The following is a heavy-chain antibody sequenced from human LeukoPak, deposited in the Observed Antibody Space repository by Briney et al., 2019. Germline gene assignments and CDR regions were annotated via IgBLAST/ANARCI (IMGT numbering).Heavy chain of an antibody. D-gene: IGHD3-16*01. V-gene: IGHV1-69*05. Sequence: GASVKVSCKASGGTFSSYAISWVRQAPGQGLEWMGGIIPIFGTANYAQKFQGRVTITTDESTSTAYMELSSLRSEDTAVYYCARRGRNGFWFDPWGQGTLVTVSS. CDR1: GGTFSSYA. J-gene: IGHJ5*02. CDR3: ARRGRNGFWFDP. CDR2: IIPIFGTA.